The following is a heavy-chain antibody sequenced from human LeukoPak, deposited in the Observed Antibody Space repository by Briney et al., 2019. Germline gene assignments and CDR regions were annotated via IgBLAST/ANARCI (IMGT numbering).Heavy chain of an antibody. CDR3: ARGGRGSSWFDN. V-gene: IGHV3-13*01. CDR1: GFTFSSYD. Sequence: GGSLRLSCAASGFTFSSYDMHWVRQAAGEGLEWVSAIGTAGDTYYPGSVKGRFTISRENAKNSLYLQMNSLRAGDTAVYYCARGGRGSSWFDNWGQGTLVTVSS. D-gene: IGHD6-13*01. CDR2: IGTAGDT. J-gene: IGHJ4*02.